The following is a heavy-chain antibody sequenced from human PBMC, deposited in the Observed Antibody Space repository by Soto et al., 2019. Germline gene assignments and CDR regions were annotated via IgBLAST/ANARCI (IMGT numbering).Heavy chain of an antibody. D-gene: IGHD3-22*01. Sequence: QVPLVESGGGVVQAGGSLRLSCAVSGFTLRNFAMHWVRQAPGKGLEWVGLISQNESDKPSPDSVTGRFTISRDSYTNTLPLEMHSLRPEDTAVYYCARDVYYDSSGYRLSGMDSWGQGTLVSVPS. J-gene: IGHJ4*02. CDR1: GFTLRNFA. CDR3: ARDVYYDSSGYRLSGMDS. V-gene: IGHV3-30-3*01. CDR2: ISQNESDK.